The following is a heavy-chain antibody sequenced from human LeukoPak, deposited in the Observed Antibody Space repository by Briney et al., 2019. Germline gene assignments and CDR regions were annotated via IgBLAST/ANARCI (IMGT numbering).Heavy chain of an antibody. D-gene: IGHD3-9*01. CDR1: GFTFSSYG. Sequence: PGGSLRLSCAASGFTFSSYGMHWVRQAPGKGLEWVAVISYDGSNKYYADSVKGRFTISRDNSKNTLYLQMNSLRAEDTAVYYCAKDSPRYFDGGAFDIWGQGTMVTVSS. CDR3: AKDSPRYFDGGAFDI. CDR2: ISYDGSNK. V-gene: IGHV3-30*18. J-gene: IGHJ3*02.